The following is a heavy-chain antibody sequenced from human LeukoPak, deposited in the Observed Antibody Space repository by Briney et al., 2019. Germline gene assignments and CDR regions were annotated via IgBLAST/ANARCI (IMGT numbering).Heavy chain of an antibody. V-gene: IGHV4-34*01. CDR3: AVHCSSTSCDFDY. D-gene: IGHD2-2*01. CDR1: GASFSGYY. CDR2: INHSGST. Sequence: PSETLSLTCAVYGASFSGYYWSWIRQPPGKGLEWIGEINHSGSTNYNPSLKSRVTISVDTSKNQFSLKLSSVTAADTAVYYCAVHCSSTSCDFDYWGQGTLVTVSS. J-gene: IGHJ4*02.